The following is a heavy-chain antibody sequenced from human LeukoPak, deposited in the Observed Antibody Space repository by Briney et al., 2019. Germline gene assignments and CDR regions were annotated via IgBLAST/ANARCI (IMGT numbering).Heavy chain of an antibody. J-gene: IGHJ5*02. CDR1: GFTFSSYA. D-gene: IGHD3-22*01. CDR2: IYGGGST. CDR3: ARGYYYDSSGYGWFDP. Sequence: GGSLRLSCAASGFTFSSYAMHWVRQAPGKGLEWVSVIYGGGSTYYADSVKGRFTISRDNAKNSLYLQMNSLRAEDTAVYYCARGYYYDSSGYGWFDPWGQGTLVTVSS. V-gene: IGHV3-66*01.